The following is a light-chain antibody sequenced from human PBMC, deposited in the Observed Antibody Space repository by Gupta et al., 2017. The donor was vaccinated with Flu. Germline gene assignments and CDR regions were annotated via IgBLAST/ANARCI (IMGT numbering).Light chain of an antibody. CDR2: QDS. J-gene: IGLJ1*01. Sequence: SYELTQPPSVSVSPGQTASITCSGDKLGEKYACWYQQKPGPSPVLVIYQDSKRPSGIPDRFSGSNSGTTATLTISGTQAMDEADYYCQAWDSSTYVFGTGTKVTVL. CDR3: QAWDSSTYV. V-gene: IGLV3-1*01. CDR1: KLGEKY.